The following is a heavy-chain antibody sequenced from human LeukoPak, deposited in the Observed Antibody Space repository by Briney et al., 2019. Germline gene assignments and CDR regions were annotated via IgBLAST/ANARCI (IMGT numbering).Heavy chain of an antibody. CDR2: ISAYNGNT. Sequence: ASVKVSCKASGYTFTSYGISWVRQAPGQGLEWMGWISAYNGNTNYAQKLQGRVTMTTDTSTGTAYMELRSLRSDDTAVYYCARDPLTCSSTSCYWDYYYYMDVWGKGTTVTISS. J-gene: IGHJ6*03. V-gene: IGHV1-18*01. CDR1: GYTFTSYG. D-gene: IGHD2-2*01. CDR3: ARDPLTCSSTSCYWDYYYYMDV.